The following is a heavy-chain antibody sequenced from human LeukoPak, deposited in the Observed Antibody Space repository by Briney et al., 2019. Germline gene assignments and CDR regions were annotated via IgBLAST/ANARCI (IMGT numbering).Heavy chain of an antibody. Sequence: GGSLRLSCAASGFTFSSYAMSWVRQAPGKGLEWVSAISGSGGSTYFADSVKGRFTISRDNSKNTLYLQMNSLRAEDTAVYYCANNYGDYLIDYWGQGTLVTVSS. CDR2: ISGSGGST. V-gene: IGHV3-23*01. J-gene: IGHJ4*02. CDR1: GFTFSSYA. CDR3: ANNYGDYLIDY. D-gene: IGHD4-17*01.